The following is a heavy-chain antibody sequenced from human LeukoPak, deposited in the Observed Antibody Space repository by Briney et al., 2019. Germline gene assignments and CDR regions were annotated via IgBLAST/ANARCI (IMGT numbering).Heavy chain of an antibody. CDR3: ASDLSAGF. V-gene: IGHV3-7*01. Sequence: GGSLRLSCAASGFTFSGYWMSWVRQAPGKGLEWVANIKQDGSEKYYVDSVKGRFTISRDNAKNSLYLQMNSLRAEDTAVYYCASDLSAGFWGQGTLVTVSS. CDR2: IKQDGSEK. J-gene: IGHJ4*02. CDR1: GFTFSGYW.